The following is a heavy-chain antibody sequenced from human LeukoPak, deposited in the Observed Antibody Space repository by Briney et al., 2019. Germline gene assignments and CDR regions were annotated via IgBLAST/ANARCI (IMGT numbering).Heavy chain of an antibody. Sequence: ASVKVSCKASGYTFTSYSISWVRQAPGQGLEWMGWISAYDGNAHYAQRLQGRVTMTTDTSTRTAYMELRSLRSDDTAVYYCARDSPVAGTVDYWGQGTLVIVSS. CDR3: ARDSPVAGTVDY. V-gene: IGHV1-18*01. CDR2: ISAYDGNA. CDR1: GYTFTSYS. J-gene: IGHJ4*02. D-gene: IGHD6-19*01.